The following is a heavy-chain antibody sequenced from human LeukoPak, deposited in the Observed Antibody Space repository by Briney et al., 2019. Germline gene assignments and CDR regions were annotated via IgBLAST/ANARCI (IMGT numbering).Heavy chain of an antibody. Sequence: SETLSLTCTVSSGSINSYYLGWVRQPAGRGLEWIGRIYTTGDTHYNPSLKSRLTMSIDTSRRQFSLTMTSVTAADTAIYYCARHGYTASHYFLDYWSQGTLVTVSS. CDR2: IYTTGDT. CDR1: SGSINSYY. CDR3: ARHGYTASHYFLDY. J-gene: IGHJ4*02. V-gene: IGHV4-4*07. D-gene: IGHD3-16*01.